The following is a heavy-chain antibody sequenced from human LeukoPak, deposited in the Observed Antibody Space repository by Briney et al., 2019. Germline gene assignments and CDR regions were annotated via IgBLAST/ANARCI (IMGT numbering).Heavy chain of an antibody. CDR2: IYYSGST. CDR1: GGSISSSGYY. D-gene: IGHD4-17*01. CDR3: ARREGLRSWFDP. Sequence: PSETLSLTCTVSGGSISSSGYYWGWIRQPPGKGLEWIGSIYYSGSTYYNPSLKSRVTISVDTSKNQFSLKLSSVTAADTAVYYCARREGLRSWFDPWGQGTLVTVSS. J-gene: IGHJ5*02. V-gene: IGHV4-39*01.